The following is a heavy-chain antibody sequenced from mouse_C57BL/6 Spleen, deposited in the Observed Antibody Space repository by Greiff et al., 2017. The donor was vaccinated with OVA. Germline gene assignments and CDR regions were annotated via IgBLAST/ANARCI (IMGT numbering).Heavy chain of an antibody. Sequence: VQLQQPGAELVKPGASVKLSCKASGYTFTSYWMQWVKQRPGQGLEWIGEIDPSDSYTNYNQKFKGKATLTVDTSSSTAYMQLSSLTSEDSAVYYCARTGLRYYAMDYWGQGTSVTVSS. CDR2: IDPSDSYT. D-gene: IGHD3-1*01. J-gene: IGHJ4*01. CDR3: ARTGLRYYAMDY. CDR1: GYTFTSYW. V-gene: IGHV1-50*01.